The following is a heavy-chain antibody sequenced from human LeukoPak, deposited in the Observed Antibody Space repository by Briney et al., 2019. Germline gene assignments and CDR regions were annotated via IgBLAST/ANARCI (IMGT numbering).Heavy chain of an antibody. CDR3: ARVDSDFWSGFYYYYMDV. CDR1: EFTFSDYY. J-gene: IGHJ6*03. Sequence: GGSLRLSCAASEFTFSDYYMSWIRQAPGKGLEWVSYISSSGSTIYYADSVKGRFTISRDNAKNSLYLQMNSLRAEDTAVYYCARVDSDFWSGFYYYYMDVWGKGTTVTVSS. D-gene: IGHD3-3*01. V-gene: IGHV3-11*01. CDR2: ISSSGSTI.